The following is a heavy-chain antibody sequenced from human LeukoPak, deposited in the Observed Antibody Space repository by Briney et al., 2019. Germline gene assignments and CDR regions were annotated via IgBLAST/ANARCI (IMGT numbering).Heavy chain of an antibody. CDR1: GFTFSSYG. CDR2: IRYDGSNK. J-gene: IGHJ4*02. CDR3: AKEDFLTSRYFDY. V-gene: IGHV3-30*02. Sequence: GGSLRLSCAASGFTFSSYGMHWVRQAPGKGLEWVAFIRYDGSNKYYADSVKGRFTISRDNSKNTLYLQMNSLRAEDTAVYYCAKEDFLTSRYFDYWGQGTLVTVSS.